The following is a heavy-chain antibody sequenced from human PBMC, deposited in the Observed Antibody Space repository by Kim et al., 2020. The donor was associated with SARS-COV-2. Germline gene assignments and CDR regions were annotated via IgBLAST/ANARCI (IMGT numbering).Heavy chain of an antibody. CDR2: IIPIFGTA. D-gene: IGHD3-22*01. Sequence: SVKVSCKASGGTFSSYAISWVRQAPGQGLEWMGGIIPIFGTANYAQKFRGRVTITADESTSTAYMELSSLRSEDTAVYYCARWGENSDYYDSSGPDAFDIWGQGTMVTVSS. J-gene: IGHJ3*02. CDR1: GGTFSSYA. V-gene: IGHV1-69*13. CDR3: ARWGENSDYYDSSGPDAFDI.